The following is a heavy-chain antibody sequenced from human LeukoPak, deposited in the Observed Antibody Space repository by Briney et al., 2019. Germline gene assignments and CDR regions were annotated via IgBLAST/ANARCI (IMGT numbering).Heavy chain of an antibody. CDR1: GGSISSGSYY. CDR2: IDTSGST. V-gene: IGHV4-61*02. Sequence: PSETLSLTCTVSGGSISSGSYYWNWIRQPAGKGLEWIGRIDTSGSTNYNPSLESRVTISVDTSKNQFSLKLSSVTAADTAVYYCARDQRGFDYWGQGTLVTVSS. CDR3: ARDQRGFDY. J-gene: IGHJ4*02. D-gene: IGHD6-25*01.